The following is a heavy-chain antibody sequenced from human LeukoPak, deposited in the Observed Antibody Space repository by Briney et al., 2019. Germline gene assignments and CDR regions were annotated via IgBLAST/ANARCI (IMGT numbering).Heavy chain of an antibody. CDR3: ARDWGSIKVITDY. CDR2: ISSNSDNT. V-gene: IGHV1-18*01. J-gene: IGHJ4*02. CDR1: GYTFTSYG. Sequence: GASVKVSCKATGYTFTSYGISWVRQAPGQGLEWMGWISSNSDNTNYAQKLQGRVTMTTDTSTSTAYMELRSLRSDDTAVYYCARDWGSIKVITDYWGQGTLVTVSP. D-gene: IGHD3-16*01.